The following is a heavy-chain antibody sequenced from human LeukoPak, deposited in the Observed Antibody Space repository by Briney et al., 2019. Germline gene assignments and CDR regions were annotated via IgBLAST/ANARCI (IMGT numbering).Heavy chain of an antibody. CDR1: GFTFSSYW. Sequence: GGSLRLSCAASGFTFSSYWMSWVRQAPGKGLEWVANIKQDGSEKYYVDSVKGRFTISRDKAKNSLYLQMNSLRAEDTAVYYCARYSETGHHDILTGYGGNDAFDIWGQGTMVTVSS. J-gene: IGHJ3*02. CDR2: IKQDGSEK. CDR3: ARYSETGHHDILTGYGGNDAFDI. V-gene: IGHV3-7*01. D-gene: IGHD3-9*01.